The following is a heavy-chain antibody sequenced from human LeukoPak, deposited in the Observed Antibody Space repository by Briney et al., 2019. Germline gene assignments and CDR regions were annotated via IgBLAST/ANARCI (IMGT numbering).Heavy chain of an antibody. J-gene: IGHJ4*02. Sequence: GGSLRLSCAASGFTFSSYAMHWVRQAPGKGLEWVAVISYDGSNKYYADSVKGRFTISRDNSKNTLYLQMNSLRAEDTAVYYCARDKYYYDSSGRPYYFDYWGQGTLVTVSS. CDR3: ARDKYYYDSSGRPYYFDY. V-gene: IGHV3-30*01. CDR1: GFTFSSYA. D-gene: IGHD3-22*01. CDR2: ISYDGSNK.